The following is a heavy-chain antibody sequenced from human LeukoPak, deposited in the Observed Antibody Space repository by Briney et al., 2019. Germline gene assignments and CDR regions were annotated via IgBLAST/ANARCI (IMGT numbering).Heavy chain of an antibody. CDR3: ARERLGELSANYYYYYGMDV. CDR1: GYTFTGCY. D-gene: IGHD3-16*02. CDR2: INPNSGGT. Sequence: ASVKVSCKASGYTFTGCYMHWVRQAPGQGLGWMGWINPNSGGTNYAQKFQGWVTMTRDTSISTAYMELGRLRSDDTAVYYCARERLGELSANYYYYYGMDVWGKGTTVTVSS. J-gene: IGHJ6*04. V-gene: IGHV1-2*04.